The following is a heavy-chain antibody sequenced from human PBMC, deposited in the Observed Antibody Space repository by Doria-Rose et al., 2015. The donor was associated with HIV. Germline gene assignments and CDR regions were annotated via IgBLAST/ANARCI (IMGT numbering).Heavy chain of an antibody. D-gene: IGHD3-3*01. CDR3: ARMGSYRELDY. CDR2: TYYTGTS. J-gene: IGHJ4*02. CDR1: GASVSSRGYY. V-gene: IGHV4-31*03. Sequence: VQLVQSGPGLVKPSETLSLTCSVSGASVSSRGYYWNWIRQVPGKGLESLGYTYYTGTSDYSPSLKSRLNVAVDTSKNQFSLKLSFVTVADTAVYYCARMGSYRELDYWGQGALVIVSA.